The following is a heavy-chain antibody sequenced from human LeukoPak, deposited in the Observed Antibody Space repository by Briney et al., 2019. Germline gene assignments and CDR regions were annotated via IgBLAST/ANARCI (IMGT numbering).Heavy chain of an antibody. D-gene: IGHD5-18*01. CDR2: IFYSGST. CDR1: GDSISSSSYY. Sequence: SETLSLTCTVSGDSISSSSYYWGWIRQPPGKGLEWIGTIFYSGSTYYNPSLKSRVTISVDTSKNQFSLKLSSVTAADTAVYYCAREGYGYPYYYYYYMDVWGKGTTVTVSS. V-gene: IGHV4-39*07. CDR3: AREGYGYPYYYYYYMDV. J-gene: IGHJ6*03.